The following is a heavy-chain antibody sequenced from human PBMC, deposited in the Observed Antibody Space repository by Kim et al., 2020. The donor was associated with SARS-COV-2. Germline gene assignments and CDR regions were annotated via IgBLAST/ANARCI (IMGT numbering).Heavy chain of an antibody. CDR2: IYYSGST. Sequence: SETLSLTCTVSGGSISSGGYYWSWIRQHPGKGLEWIGYIYYSGSTYYNPSLKSRVTISVDTSKNQFSLKLSSVTAADTAVYYCARLQEATSALLSNWFDPWGQGTLVTVSS. D-gene: IGHD3-16*02. CDR1: GGSISSGGYY. J-gene: IGHJ5*02. CDR3: ARLQEATSALLSNWFDP. V-gene: IGHV4-31*03.